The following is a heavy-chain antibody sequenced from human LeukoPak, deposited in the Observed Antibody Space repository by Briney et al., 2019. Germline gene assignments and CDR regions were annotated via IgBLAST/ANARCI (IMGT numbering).Heavy chain of an antibody. D-gene: IGHD1-20*01. V-gene: IGHV1-69*05. Sequence: SVKVSCKAAGGTFISYAISWVRQAPGQELEWMGGIIPIFGTANYAQKFQGRVTITTDESTSTAYMELSSLRSEDTAVYYCARGGITGENNWFDPWGQGTLVTVSS. J-gene: IGHJ5*02. CDR2: IIPIFGTA. CDR3: ARGGITGENNWFDP. CDR1: GGTFISYA.